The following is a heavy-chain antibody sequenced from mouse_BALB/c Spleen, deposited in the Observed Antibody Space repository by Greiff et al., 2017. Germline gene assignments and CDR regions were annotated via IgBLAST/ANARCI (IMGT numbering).Heavy chain of an antibody. J-gene: IGHJ3*01. V-gene: IGHV14-1*02. CDR1: GFNIKDYY. Sequence: EVQLQQSGAELVRPGALVKLSCKASGFNIKDYYMHWVKQRPEQGLEWIGWIDPENGNTIYDPKFQGKASITADTSSNTAYLQLSSLTSEDTAVYYCARGVGPAWFAYWGQGTLVTVSA. CDR3: ARGVGPAWFAY. CDR2: IDPENGNT.